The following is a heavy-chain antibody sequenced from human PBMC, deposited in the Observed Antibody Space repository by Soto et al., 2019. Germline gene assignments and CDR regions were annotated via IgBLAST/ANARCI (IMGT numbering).Heavy chain of an antibody. CDR2: ISSSSSYI. Sequence: GGSLRLSCAASGFTFSSYSMNWVRQAPGKGLEWVSSISSSSSYIYYADSVKGRFTISRDNAKNSLYLQMNSLRAEDTAVYYCARLHGYCINTSCSGHYALDVWGQGTTVTVSS. V-gene: IGHV3-21*01. CDR1: GFTFSSYS. CDR3: ARLHGYCINTSCSGHYALDV. D-gene: IGHD2-2*01. J-gene: IGHJ6*02.